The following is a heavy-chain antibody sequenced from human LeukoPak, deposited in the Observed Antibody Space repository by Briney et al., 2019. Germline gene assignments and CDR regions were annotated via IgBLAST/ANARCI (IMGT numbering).Heavy chain of an antibody. CDR3: AGRTVTPYYHDSSGFHLQY. V-gene: IGHV3-21*04. D-gene: IGHD3-22*01. Sequence: PGESLRLSCAASGFTFSSHSMNWVRQAPGKGLEWVSSISSSSSYIYYADSVKGRFTISRDNAKNSLYLQMNSLRAEDTAVYYCAGRTVTPYYHDSSGFHLQYWGQGTLVTVSS. CDR1: GFTFSSHS. CDR2: ISSSSSYI. J-gene: IGHJ1*01.